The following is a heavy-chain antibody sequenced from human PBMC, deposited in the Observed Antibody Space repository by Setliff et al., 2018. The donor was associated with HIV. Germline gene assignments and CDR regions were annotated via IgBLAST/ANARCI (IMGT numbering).Heavy chain of an antibody. CDR2: IYYSGST. J-gene: IGHJ6*03. Sequence: SETLSLTCTVSGGSISSYYWSWIRQPPGKGLEWIGYIYYSGSTNYNPSLKSRVTISVDTSKNQFSLKLSSVTAADTAVYYCARAQYSYGAYYYYYMDVWGKGTTVTVSS. V-gene: IGHV4-59*08. CDR1: GGSISSYY. CDR3: ARAQYSYGAYYYYYMDV. D-gene: IGHD5-18*01.